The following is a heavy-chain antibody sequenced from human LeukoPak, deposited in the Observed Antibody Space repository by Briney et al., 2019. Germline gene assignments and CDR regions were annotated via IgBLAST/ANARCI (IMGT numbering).Heavy chain of an antibody. J-gene: IGHJ4*02. D-gene: IGHD3-10*01. CDR1: GFTFDNFA. CDR2: ITGSGGST. CDR3: DRELFDSDY. V-gene: IGHV3-23*01. Sequence: GGSLRLSCAPSGFTFDNFAMTWVRQAPGKGLEWVSEITGSGGSTCYADSVKGRFTISRDNSKNTLYLQMNSLRAEDTAIYYCDRELFDSDYWGQGTLVTVSS.